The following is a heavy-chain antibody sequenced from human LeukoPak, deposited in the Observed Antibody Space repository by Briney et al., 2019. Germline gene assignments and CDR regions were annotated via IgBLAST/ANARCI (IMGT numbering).Heavy chain of an antibody. Sequence: GSPGIFRAGSGVTVSYNYLNWVRQAPGEGLELGSLIYSGGSTYYADSVKGRFTISRDNSKNTLYLQMNSLRAEDTAVYYCARDPPAVAANTYGWGQGTLVTVSS. CDR1: GVTVSYNY. CDR3: ARDPPAVAANTYG. CDR2: IYSGGST. J-gene: IGHJ4*02. V-gene: IGHV3-66*01. D-gene: IGHD6-6*01.